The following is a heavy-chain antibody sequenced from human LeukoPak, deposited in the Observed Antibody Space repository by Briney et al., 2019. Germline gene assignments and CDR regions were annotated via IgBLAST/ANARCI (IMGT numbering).Heavy chain of an antibody. CDR3: ARGGDTTVATP. J-gene: IGHJ5*02. D-gene: IGHD4-23*01. V-gene: IGHV4-34*01. CDR2: INHSGST. Sequence: SETLSLTCAVYGGSFSGYYWSWIRQPPGKGLEWIGEINHSGSTNYNPSLKSRVTISADTSKNQFSLKLNSVTAADTAVYYCARGGDTTVATPWGQGTLVTVSS. CDR1: GGSFSGYY.